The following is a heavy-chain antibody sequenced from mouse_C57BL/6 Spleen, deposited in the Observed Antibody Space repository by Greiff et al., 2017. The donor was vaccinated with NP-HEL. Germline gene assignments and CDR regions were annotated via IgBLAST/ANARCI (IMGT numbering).Heavy chain of an antibody. Sequence: LVESGPELVKPGASVKISCKASGYAFSSSWMNWVKQRPGKGLEWIGRIYPGDGDTNYNGKFKGKATLTADKSSSTAYMQLSSLTSEDSAVYFCARSGYDGYSYYFDYWGQGTTLTVSS. CDR3: ARSGYDGYSYYFDY. CDR1: GYAFSSSW. J-gene: IGHJ2*01. V-gene: IGHV1-82*01. D-gene: IGHD2-3*01. CDR2: IYPGDGDT.